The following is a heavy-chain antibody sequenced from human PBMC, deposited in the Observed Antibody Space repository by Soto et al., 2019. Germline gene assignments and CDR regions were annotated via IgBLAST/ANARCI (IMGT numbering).Heavy chain of an antibody. CDR3: ARQGFGPLHGLVDV. CDR1: GGSISSYY. D-gene: IGHD3-10*01. CDR2: VHHSWGS. J-gene: IGHJ6*02. V-gene: IGHV4-59*08. Sequence: QVQLQESGPGLVKPSETLSLSCTVSGGSISSYYWSWFRQSPGKRMEWIGYVHHSWGSSYNPSLQSGVAISLAPSKSQFSLKVTSVTATDTAVYYCARQGFGPLHGLVDVWGQGTTVTVSS.